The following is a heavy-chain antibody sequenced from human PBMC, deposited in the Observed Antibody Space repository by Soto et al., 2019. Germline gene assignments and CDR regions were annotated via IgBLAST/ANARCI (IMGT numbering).Heavy chain of an antibody. V-gene: IGHV3-23*01. J-gene: IGHJ6*02. Sequence: GGSLRLSCAASGFTFSSYAMSWVRQAPGKGLEWVSAISGSGGSTYYADSVKGRFTISRDNSKNTLYLQMNSLRAEDTAVYYCAKDLGRGIAVAGTAYGMDVWGQGTTVTVSS. CDR3: AKDLGRGIAVAGTAYGMDV. CDR1: GFTFSSYA. D-gene: IGHD6-19*01. CDR2: ISGSGGST.